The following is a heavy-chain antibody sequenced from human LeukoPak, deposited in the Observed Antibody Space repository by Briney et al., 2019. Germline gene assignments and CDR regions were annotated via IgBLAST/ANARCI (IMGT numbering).Heavy chain of an antibody. CDR1: GGTFSNYA. J-gene: IGHJ4*02. V-gene: IGHV1-69*06. CDR3: ARDSSGWYGGFFFDF. Sequence: GSSVKVSCKASGGTFSNYAISWVRQAPGQGLEWMGRITPIFDSVNYAQKFQGRVTITADKSTSTAYMDLSSLRSEDTAVYYCARDSSGWYGGFFFDFWGQGTLVTVSS. D-gene: IGHD6-19*01. CDR2: ITPIFDSV.